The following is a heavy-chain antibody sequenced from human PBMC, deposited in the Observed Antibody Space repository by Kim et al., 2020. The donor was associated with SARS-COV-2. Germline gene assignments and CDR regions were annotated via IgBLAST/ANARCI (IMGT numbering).Heavy chain of an antibody. D-gene: IGHD6-13*01. CDR3: ARPRSWYIEYYFDY. Sequence: NPSLKSRVTISVDTSKNQFSLKLSSGTAADTAVYYCARPRSWYIEYYFDYWGQGTLVTVSS. J-gene: IGHJ4*02. V-gene: IGHV4-39*01.